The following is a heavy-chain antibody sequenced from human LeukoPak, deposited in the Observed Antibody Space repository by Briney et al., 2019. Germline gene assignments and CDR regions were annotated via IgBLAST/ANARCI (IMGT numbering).Heavy chain of an antibody. J-gene: IGHJ3*02. D-gene: IGHD1-14*01. Sequence: GGSLRLSCAASGFTFDDYGMSWVRQAPGKGPEWVSVIYSGGSTYYADSVKGRFAISRDNSKNTLYLQMNSLRAEDTAVYYCARDRPGSPGAFDIWGQGTMVTVSS. CDR1: GFTFDDYG. CDR3: ARDRPGSPGAFDI. CDR2: IYSGGST. V-gene: IGHV3-53*01.